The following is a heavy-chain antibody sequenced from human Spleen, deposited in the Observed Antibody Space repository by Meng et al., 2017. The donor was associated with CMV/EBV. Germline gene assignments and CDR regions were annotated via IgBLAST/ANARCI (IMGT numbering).Heavy chain of an antibody. V-gene: IGHV4-4*01. D-gene: IGHD2-8*02. CDR2: VSHSESA. J-gene: IGHJ4*02. CDR1: GGSITASYNW. CDR3: ARSPGYWSLDY. Sequence: CAVSGGSITASYNWWSWVRQPPGKDLEWIGEVSHSESAKYIPSLKSRVTISIDKTKSHFSLKLTSVTAADTGVYFCARSPGYWSLDYWGQGALVTVSS.